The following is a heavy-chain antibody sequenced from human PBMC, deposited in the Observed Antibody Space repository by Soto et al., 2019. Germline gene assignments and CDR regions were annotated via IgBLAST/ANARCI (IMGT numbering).Heavy chain of an antibody. CDR3: AKVSNSGSYIPSYYYYYGMDV. Sequence: QVQLVESGGGVVQPGRSLRLSCAASGFTFSSYGMHWVRQAPGKGLEWVAVISYDGSNKYYADSVKGRFTISRDNSKNTLYLQMISLRAEDTAVYYCAKVSNSGSYIPSYYYYYGMDVWGQGTTVTVSS. V-gene: IGHV3-30*18. CDR1: GFTFSSYG. J-gene: IGHJ6*02. CDR2: ISYDGSNK. D-gene: IGHD1-26*01.